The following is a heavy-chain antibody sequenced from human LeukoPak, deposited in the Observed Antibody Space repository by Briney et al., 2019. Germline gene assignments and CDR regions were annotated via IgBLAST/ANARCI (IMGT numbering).Heavy chain of an antibody. J-gene: IGHJ4*02. CDR1: GFTFSSYS. D-gene: IGHD3-22*01. Sequence: PGGSLRLSCAASGFTFSSYSMNWVRQAPGKGLEWVSYISSSSSTIYYADSVKGRFTISRDNAKNSLYLQMNSLRAEDTAVYYCARDDSDYYDSSGYPGGVDYWAREPWSPSPQ. V-gene: IGHV3-48*01. CDR3: ARDDSDYYDSSGYPGGVDY. CDR2: ISSSSSTI.